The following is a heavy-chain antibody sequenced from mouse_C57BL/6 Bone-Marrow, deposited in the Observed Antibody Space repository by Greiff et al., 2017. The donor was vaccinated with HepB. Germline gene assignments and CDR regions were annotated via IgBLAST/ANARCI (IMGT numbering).Heavy chain of an antibody. J-gene: IGHJ1*03. CDR1: GFTFSSYA. V-gene: IGHV5-4*01. CDR2: ISDGGSYT. CDR3: ARDKTGTAGYFDV. Sequence: EVQWVESGGGLVKPGGSLKLSCAASGFTFSSYAMSWVRQTPEKRLEWVATISDGGSYTYYPDNVKGRFTISRDNAKNNLYLQMSHLKSEDTAMYYCARDKTGTAGYFDVWGTGTTVTVSS. D-gene: IGHD4-1*01.